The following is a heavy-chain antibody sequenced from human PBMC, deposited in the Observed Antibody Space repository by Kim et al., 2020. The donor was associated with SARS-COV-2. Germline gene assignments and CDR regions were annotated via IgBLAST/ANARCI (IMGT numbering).Heavy chain of an antibody. J-gene: IGHJ4*02. CDR3: ASPTYSESYYRYY. V-gene: IGHV3-21*01. CDR1: GFTFSRYS. D-gene: IGHD1-26*01. Sequence: GGSLRLSCAASGFTFSRYSMHWVRQAPGKGLEWVSSISSGSTYIYYTDSVRGRFTISRDNAKNSLYLQMNSLRAEDTAVYYCASPTYSESYYRYYWGQGTLVTVSS. CDR2: ISSGSTYI.